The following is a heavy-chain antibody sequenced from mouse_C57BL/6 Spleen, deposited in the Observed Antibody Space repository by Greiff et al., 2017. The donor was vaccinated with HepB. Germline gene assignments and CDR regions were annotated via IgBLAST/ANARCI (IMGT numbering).Heavy chain of an antibody. V-gene: IGHV1-64*01. J-gene: IGHJ4*01. CDR1: GYTFTSYW. D-gene: IGHD6-1*01. CDR2: IHPNSGST. Sequence: QVQLQQPGAELVKPGASVKLSCKASGYTFTSYWMHWVKQRPGQGLEWIGMIHPNSGSTNYNEKFKSKATLTVDKSSSTAYMQLSSLTSEDSAVYYCARHSPLYYAMDYWGQGTSVTVSS. CDR3: ARHSPLYYAMDY.